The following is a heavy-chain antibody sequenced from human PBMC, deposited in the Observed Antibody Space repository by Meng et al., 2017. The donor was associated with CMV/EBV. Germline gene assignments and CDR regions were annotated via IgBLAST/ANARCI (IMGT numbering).Heavy chain of an antibody. CDR1: GGSYSGEY. CDR3: ARGRRLRPFDY. D-gene: IGHD5-12*01. J-gene: IGHJ4*02. V-gene: IGHV4-34*01. CDR2: INHSGST. Sequence: LTCAVYGGSYSGEYWSWIRQPPGKGLEWIGEINHSGSTNYNPSLKSRVTISVDTSKNQFSLKLSSVTAADTAVYYCARGRRLRPFDYWGQGTLVTVSS.